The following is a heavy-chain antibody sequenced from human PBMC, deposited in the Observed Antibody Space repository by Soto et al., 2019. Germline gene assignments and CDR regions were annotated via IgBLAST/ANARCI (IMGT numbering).Heavy chain of an antibody. D-gene: IGHD3-10*01. CDR1: GYTFTSYS. J-gene: IGHJ6*02. CDR3: AREFGDPMIRSSYGMDA. CDR2: INTANGNT. Sequence: GASVKVSCKTSGYTFTSYSIHWVRQAPGQRPEWMGWINTANGNTKYSQKFQGRVTITRDRSATTASMELNSLRSEDTAVYYCAREFGDPMIRSSYGMDAWGQGTTVTVSS. V-gene: IGHV1-3*04.